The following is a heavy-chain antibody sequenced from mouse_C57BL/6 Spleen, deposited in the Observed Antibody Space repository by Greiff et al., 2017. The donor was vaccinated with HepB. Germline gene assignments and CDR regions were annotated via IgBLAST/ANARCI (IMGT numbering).Heavy chain of an antibody. Sequence: EVHLVESGGGLVKPGGSLKLSCAASGFTFSSYAMSWVRQTPEKRLEWVATISDGGSYTYYPDNVKGRFTISRDNAKNNLYLQMSHLKSEDTAMYYCARGAQILCPWFAYWGQGTLVTVSA. CDR3: ARGAQILCPWFAY. J-gene: IGHJ3*01. CDR2: ISDGGSYT. CDR1: GFTFSSYA. V-gene: IGHV5-4*01.